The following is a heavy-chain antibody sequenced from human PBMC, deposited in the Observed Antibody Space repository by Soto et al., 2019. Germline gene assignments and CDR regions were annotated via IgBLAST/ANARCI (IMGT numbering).Heavy chain of an antibody. V-gene: IGHV1-69*13. J-gene: IGHJ6*02. CDR3: SRAEQGERWATHYYYFGMDV. CDR2: IITILGTA. Sequence: GASVKASCKASGATFSIYAISWMRQAPGQGLEWMGGIITILGTANHAQKFQGRVTITADESTSTAYMELSSLRSEDMAVYYCSRAEQGERWATHYYYFGMDVWGQGATVTVCS. CDR1: GATFSIYA. D-gene: IGHD3-16*01.